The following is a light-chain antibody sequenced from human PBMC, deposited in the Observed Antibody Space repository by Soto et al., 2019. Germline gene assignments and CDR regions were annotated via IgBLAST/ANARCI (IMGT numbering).Light chain of an antibody. CDR3: QVWDSSSDHLYV. Sequence: SSVLTQPPSVSVAPGKTARITCGGNNIGSKSVHWYQQKPGQAPVLVIYYDSDRPSGIPERFSGSNFGNTATLTISRVEAGDEVDYYCQVWDSSSDHLYVFGTGTKLTVL. J-gene: IGLJ1*01. V-gene: IGLV3-21*04. CDR2: YDS. CDR1: NIGSKS.